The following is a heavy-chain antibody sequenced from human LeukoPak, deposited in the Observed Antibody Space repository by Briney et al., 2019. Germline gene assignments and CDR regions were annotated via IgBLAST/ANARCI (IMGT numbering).Heavy chain of an antibody. CDR2: IRYDGSNK. J-gene: IGHJ4*02. D-gene: IGHD3-10*01. V-gene: IGHV3-30*02. CDR3: AKDHNHYYGSGSYPDY. Sequence: GGSLRLSCAASGFTFSSYGMHWVRQAPGKGLEWVAFIRYDGSNKYYADSVKGRFTISRDNSKNPLYLQMNSLRAEDTAVYYCAKDHNHYYGSGSYPDYWGQGTLVTVSS. CDR1: GFTFSSYG.